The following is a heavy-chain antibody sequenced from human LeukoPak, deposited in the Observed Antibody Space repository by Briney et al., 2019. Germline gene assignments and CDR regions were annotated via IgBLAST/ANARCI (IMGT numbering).Heavy chain of an antibody. CDR1: GYTFTGYY. Sequence: ASVKVSCKASGYTFTGYYMHWVRQAPGQGLEWMGWINPNSGGTNYAQKFQGRVTMTRDTSISTAYMELSRLKSDDTAVYYCARDRIIAAAGTGDAFDIWGQGTMVTVSS. V-gene: IGHV1-2*02. CDR2: INPNSGGT. J-gene: IGHJ3*02. CDR3: ARDRIIAAAGTGDAFDI. D-gene: IGHD6-13*01.